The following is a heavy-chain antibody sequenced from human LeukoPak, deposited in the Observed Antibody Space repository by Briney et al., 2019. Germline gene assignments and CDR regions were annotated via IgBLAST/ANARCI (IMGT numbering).Heavy chain of an antibody. D-gene: IGHD4/OR15-4a*01. CDR2: ISSSSSTI. J-gene: IGHJ4*02. CDR3: ARGYGGNYKRGPNYFDY. Sequence: PGRSLRLSCAASGFTFDDYAMHWVRQAPGKGLEWVSYISSSSSTIYYTDSVKGRFTISRDNAKNSLYLQMNSLRAEDTAVYYCARGYGGNYKRGPNYFDYWGQGTLVTVSS. V-gene: IGHV3-11*01. CDR1: GFTFDDYA.